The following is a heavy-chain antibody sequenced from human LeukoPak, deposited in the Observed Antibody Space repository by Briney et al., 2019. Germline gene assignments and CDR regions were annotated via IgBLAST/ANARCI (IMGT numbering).Heavy chain of an antibody. J-gene: IGHJ4*02. V-gene: IGHV4-59*01. D-gene: IGHD5-24*01. Sequence: SETLSLTCTVSGRSISSYFWSWIRQPPGKGPEWIRYIYYSGSTNYNHSLMSRVTISVDTSKNQFSRKLSSVTAADTAVYYCAREIEMATIDYWGQGTLVTVSS. CDR3: AREIEMATIDY. CDR2: IYYSGST. CDR1: GRSISSYF.